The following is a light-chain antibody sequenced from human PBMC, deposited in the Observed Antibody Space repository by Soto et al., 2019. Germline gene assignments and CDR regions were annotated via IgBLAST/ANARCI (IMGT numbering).Light chain of an antibody. V-gene: IGKV3-15*01. CDR2: GAS. CDR3: QYINCPPLT. J-gene: IGKJ4*02. Sequence: EVGVKKLPATMSVSPGERATLSCRASQRVSRNLAWYQQQPGQALRLLIYGASTRATGLPTRFSGSGSGTDFTLTISMQDEEYLALYYWQYINCPPLTFGRGTKVDIK. CDR1: QRVSRN.